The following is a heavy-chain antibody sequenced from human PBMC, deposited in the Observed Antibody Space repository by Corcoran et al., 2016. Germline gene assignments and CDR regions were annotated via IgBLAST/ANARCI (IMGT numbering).Heavy chain of an antibody. J-gene: IGHJ3*02. CDR3: ATHKQQLSALDI. CDR2: IYYSGST. CDR1: GGSISSSSYY. Sequence: QLQLQESGPGLVKPSETLSLTCTVSGGSISSSSYYWGWIRQPPGKGLEWIGSIYYSGSTYYNPSLKSRVTISVDTSKNQFSLKLRSVTAADTAVYYCATHKQQLSALDIWGQGTMVTVSS. V-gene: IGHV4-39*01. D-gene: IGHD6-13*01.